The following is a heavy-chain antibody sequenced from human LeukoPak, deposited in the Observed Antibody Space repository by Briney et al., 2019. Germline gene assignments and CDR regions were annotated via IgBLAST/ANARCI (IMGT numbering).Heavy chain of an antibody. CDR3: ARSNYYDSTGYPFDY. J-gene: IGHJ4*02. Sequence: GGSLRLSCAASGFIFDDYGMSWVRQAPGKGLEWVCGINWKGGSTGYADSVKGRFTISRDNAKNSLYLQMNSLRAEGTAFYYCARSNYYDSTGYPFDYWGQGTLVTVSS. CDR1: GFIFDDYG. D-gene: IGHD3-22*01. V-gene: IGHV3-20*04. CDR2: INWKGGST.